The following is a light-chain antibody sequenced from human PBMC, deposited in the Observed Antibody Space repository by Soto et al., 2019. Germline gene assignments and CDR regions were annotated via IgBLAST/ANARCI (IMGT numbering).Light chain of an antibody. Sequence: SYELTQRPSVSVSPGQTARITCSGDKLGDKYVCWYQQKPGQSPVVVIYQDSKRPSGIPERFSGSNSGNTATLTISGTQAMDEADYYCQAWDSSTAVFGGGTKVTVL. V-gene: IGLV3-1*01. J-gene: IGLJ3*02. CDR3: QAWDSSTAV. CDR1: KLGDKY. CDR2: QDS.